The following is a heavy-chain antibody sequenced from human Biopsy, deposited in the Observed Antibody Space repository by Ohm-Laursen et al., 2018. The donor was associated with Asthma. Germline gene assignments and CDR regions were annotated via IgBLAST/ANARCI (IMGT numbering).Heavy chain of an antibody. Sequence: SVKVSCRASGGTFSSYAISWVRQAPGQGLEWMGGIIPIFGTANYAQKFQGRATITADESTSTAYMELSSLRSEDTAVYYCARDPHNSYLASLRTKFNYYYYGMDVWGQGTTVTVSS. J-gene: IGHJ6*02. CDR3: ARDPHNSYLASLRTKFNYYYYGMDV. V-gene: IGHV1-69*13. CDR2: IIPIFGTA. CDR1: GGTFSSYA. D-gene: IGHD1-7*01.